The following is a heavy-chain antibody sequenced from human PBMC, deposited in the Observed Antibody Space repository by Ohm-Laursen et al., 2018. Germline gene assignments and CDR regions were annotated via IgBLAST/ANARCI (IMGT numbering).Heavy chain of an antibody. D-gene: IGHD6-13*01. CDR1: GVSFSSIGVG. V-gene: IGHV2-5*02. Sequence: PTQTLTLTCTFSGVSFSSIGVGVGWIRQPPGKALEWLAFIYWVDDKRYSPSLKSRLTITKDTSKDQVVLTMTNMDPVDTAPYHCVHRERSSSRYFASFDYWGQGTLVTVSS. CDR3: VHRERSSSRYFASFDY. J-gene: IGHJ4*02. CDR2: IYWVDDK.